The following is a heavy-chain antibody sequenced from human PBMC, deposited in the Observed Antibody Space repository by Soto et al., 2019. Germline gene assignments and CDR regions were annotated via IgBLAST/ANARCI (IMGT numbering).Heavy chain of an antibody. CDR3: ARDRWVDDSSGSSAFDI. CDR2: IYYSGST. V-gene: IGHV4-59*01. CDR1: GGSISRYY. Sequence: LSLTFTVSGGSISRYYWSWIRQPPGKVLEWIGYIYYSGSTNYNPSLKSRVTISVDTSKNQFSLKLSSVTAADTAVYYCARDRWVDDSSGSSAFDILGQGTMVSVSS. D-gene: IGHD3-22*01. J-gene: IGHJ3*02.